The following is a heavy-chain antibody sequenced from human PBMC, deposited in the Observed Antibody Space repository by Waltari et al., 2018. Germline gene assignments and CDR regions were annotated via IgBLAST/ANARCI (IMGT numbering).Heavy chain of an antibody. J-gene: IGHJ6*03. CDR1: GGSFSGYY. D-gene: IGHD3-16*01. V-gene: IGHV4-34*01. CDR3: AREKGDMDV. CDR2: IKHSGST. Sequence: QVQLQQWGAGLLKPSETLSLTCAVYGGSFSGYYWSWIRQPPGKGLEWIGEIKHSGSTNNNPSRKSRVTISVDTSKNQFSLKLSAVTAADTAVYYCAREKGDMDVWGKGTTVTVSS.